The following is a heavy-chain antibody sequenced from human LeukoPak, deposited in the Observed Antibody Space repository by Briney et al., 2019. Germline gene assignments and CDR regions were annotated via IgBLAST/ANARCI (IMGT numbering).Heavy chain of an antibody. D-gene: IGHD2-15*01. Sequence: GGSLRLSCAASGFTFSSYWMHWVRKAPGKGLEWVSAISGSGGSTYYADSVKGRFTISRDNSKNTLYLQMNSLRAEDTAVYYCAKDDCSGGSCYRDYWGQGTLVTVSS. CDR1: GFTFSSYW. CDR2: ISGSGGST. V-gene: IGHV3-23*01. CDR3: AKDDCSGGSCYRDY. J-gene: IGHJ4*02.